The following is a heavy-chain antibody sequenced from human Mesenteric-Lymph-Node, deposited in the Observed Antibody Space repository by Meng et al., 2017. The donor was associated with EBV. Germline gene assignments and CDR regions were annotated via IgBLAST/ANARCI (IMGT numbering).Heavy chain of an antibody. CDR2: IFHTGST. CDR3: ASHSTYSTSGYLFLQY. D-gene: IGHD3-22*01. J-gene: IGHJ1*01. V-gene: IGHV4-4*02. CDR1: GGSISSNNW. Sequence: QGHLLESGPGLVKPSGTLSLTCTVSGGSISSNNWWTWVRQPPGKGLEWIGEIFHTGSTNYNPSLKSRVTMSVDKSKNQFSLTLNSVIAADTAVYYCASHSTYSTSGYLFLQYWGQGTLVTVSS.